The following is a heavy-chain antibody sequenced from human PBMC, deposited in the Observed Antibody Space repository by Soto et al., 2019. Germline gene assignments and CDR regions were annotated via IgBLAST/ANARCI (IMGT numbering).Heavy chain of an antibody. J-gene: IGHJ4*02. Sequence: GGSLRLSCAASGFTFSSYAMHTVSQAPGTGMEWVAVISYDGSNKYYADSVKVRFTISRDNSKDTLYLQMSSLRAEDTAVYYCARDGYSSGWYPYWGQGTLVTVSS. V-gene: IGHV3-30-3*01. D-gene: IGHD6-19*01. CDR3: ARDGYSSGWYPY. CDR2: ISYDGSNK. CDR1: GFTFSSYA.